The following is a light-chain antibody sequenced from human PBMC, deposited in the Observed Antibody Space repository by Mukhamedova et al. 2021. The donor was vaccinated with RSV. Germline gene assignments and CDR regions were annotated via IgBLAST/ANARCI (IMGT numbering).Light chain of an antibody. CDR3: QKYYIAPLT. V-gene: IGKV1-27*01. J-gene: IGKJ4*01. CDR2: AAS. Sequence: RVTITCRASQAISNSLAWYQQKPGKVPKLLIHAASTLQSGVPSRFSGSGSGTDFTLTISSLQPEDVAIYYCQKYYIAPLTFG. CDR1: QAISNS.